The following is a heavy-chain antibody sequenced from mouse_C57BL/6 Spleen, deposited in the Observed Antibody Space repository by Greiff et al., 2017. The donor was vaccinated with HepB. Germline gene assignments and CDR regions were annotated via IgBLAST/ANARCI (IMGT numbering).Heavy chain of an antibody. CDR1: GYAFSSYW. J-gene: IGHJ4*01. CDR2: IYPGDGDT. V-gene: IGHV1-80*01. Sequence: QVQLQQSGAELVKPGASVKISCKASGYAFSSYWMNWVKQRPGKGLEWIGQIYPGDGDTNYNGKFKGKATLTADKSSSTAYLQLSSLTSEDSAVDFCARYPFYYDSSHFAMDYWGQGTSVTVSS. CDR3: ARYPFYYDSSHFAMDY. D-gene: IGHD1-1*01.